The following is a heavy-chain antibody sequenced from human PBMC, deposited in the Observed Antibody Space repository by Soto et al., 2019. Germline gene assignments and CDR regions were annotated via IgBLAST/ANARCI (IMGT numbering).Heavy chain of an antibody. CDR2: ISRSGGST. D-gene: IGHD6-13*01. CDR1: GLPHSSFA. CDR3: AKLSSPINDIAAAGPDY. J-gene: IGHJ4*02. Sequence: GGSLRLSCTASGLPHSSFAMSWVRQAPGKGPEWVSAISRSGGSTYYADSVKGRFTISRDNSKNTLYRQMNSLRAEDTAVYYCAKLSSPINDIAAAGPDYWGQGTLVTVSS. V-gene: IGHV3-23*01.